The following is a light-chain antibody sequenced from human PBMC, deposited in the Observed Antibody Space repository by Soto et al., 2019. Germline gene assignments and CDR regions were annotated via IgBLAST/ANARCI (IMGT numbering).Light chain of an antibody. J-gene: IGLJ1*01. CDR3: GTWDSSLSAVV. CDR1: SSNIGNNY. Sequence: QSALTQPPSVSEAPGQKVTISCSGSSSNIGNNYVSWYQQLPGTAPKLLIYENNKRPSGIPDRFSGSKSGTSATLGITGLQTGDEADYYCGTWDSSLSAVVFGTGTKVTVL. CDR2: ENN. V-gene: IGLV1-51*02.